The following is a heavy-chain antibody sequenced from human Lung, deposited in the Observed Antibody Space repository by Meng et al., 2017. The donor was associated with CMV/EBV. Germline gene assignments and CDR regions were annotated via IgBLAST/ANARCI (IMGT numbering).Heavy chain of an antibody. D-gene: IGHD4-17*01. CDR3: AKEDGGAYGLDV. Sequence: GGSLRLSCAASGFSFKDYGMNWVRQAPGKGLEWVAGISWNSGSMGYADSVKGRFTISRDNAKNSLYLQMNSLRPEDTALYYCAKEDGGAYGLDVWGQGTTVTVSS. CDR1: GFSFKDYG. V-gene: IGHV3-9*01. J-gene: IGHJ6*02. CDR2: ISWNSGSM.